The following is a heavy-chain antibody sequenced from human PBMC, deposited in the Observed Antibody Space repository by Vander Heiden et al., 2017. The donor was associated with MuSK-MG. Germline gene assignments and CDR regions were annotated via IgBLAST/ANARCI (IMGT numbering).Heavy chain of an antibody. CDR2: ISSDGRNK. Sequence: QVQLAESGGGVVQPGGSLRLSCAASGFTFRNYGMHWVRQAPGKGLEWVAVISSDGRNKYYPDSVTGRFTISRDNSKNTLYLQMNSLRPEDTAVYYCAKDPGGYSSPFDFWGQGTLVTVSS. V-gene: IGHV3-30*18. J-gene: IGHJ4*02. CDR3: AKDPGGYSSPFDF. CDR1: GFTFRNYG. D-gene: IGHD5-12*01.